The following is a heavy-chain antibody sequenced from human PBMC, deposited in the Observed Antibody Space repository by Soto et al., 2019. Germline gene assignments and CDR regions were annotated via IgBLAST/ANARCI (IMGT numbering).Heavy chain of an antibody. CDR1: GGTIRSSSYY. J-gene: IGHJ4*02. D-gene: IGHD2-2*01. CDR2: IDYNGVT. Sequence: LSLTCTVSGGTIRSSSYYWGWIRQSPGKGLEWIGNIDYNGVTYYNPSLKSRVTVSKDTSKNQFSLKVASVTAADTAIYYCGRVMIGTSRHTDSDYWGQGTQVTVSS. CDR3: GRVMIGTSRHTDSDY. V-gene: IGHV4-39*01.